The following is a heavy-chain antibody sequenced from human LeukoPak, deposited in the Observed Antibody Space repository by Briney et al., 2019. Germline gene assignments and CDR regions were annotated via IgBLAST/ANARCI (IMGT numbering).Heavy chain of an antibody. CDR1: GFTFSRYW. V-gene: IGHV3-7*01. Sequence: GGSLRLSCAASGFTFSRYWMTWVRQAPGKGLDWVAFVRYDGSQKYYADSVKGRFTISRDNAKNSLYLQMNSLRAEDTAVYYCARDLDYGDPLDYWGQGTLVTVSS. D-gene: IGHD4-17*01. J-gene: IGHJ4*02. CDR3: ARDLDYGDPLDY. CDR2: VRYDGSQK.